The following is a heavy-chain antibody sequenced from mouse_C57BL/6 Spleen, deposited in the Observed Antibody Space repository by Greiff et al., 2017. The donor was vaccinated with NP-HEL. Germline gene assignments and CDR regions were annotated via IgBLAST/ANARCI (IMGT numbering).Heavy chain of an antibody. D-gene: IGHD3-3*01. J-gene: IGHJ4*01. CDR2: IWSGGST. CDR1: GFSLTSYG. CDR3: ARNRGRPYAMDY. V-gene: IGHV2-2*01. Sequence: QVQLKESGPGLVQPSQSLSITCTVSGFSLTSYGVHWVRQSPGKGLEWLGVIWSGGSTDYNAAFISRLSISKDNSKSQVFFKMNSLQADDTAIYYCARNRGRPYAMDYWGQGTSVTVSS.